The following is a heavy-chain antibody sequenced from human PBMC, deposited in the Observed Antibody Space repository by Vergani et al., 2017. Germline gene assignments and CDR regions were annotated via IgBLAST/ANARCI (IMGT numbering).Heavy chain of an antibody. J-gene: IGHJ3*02. CDR2: IYHSGST. D-gene: IGHD4-17*01. V-gene: IGHV4-59*12. CDR1: GGSISSYY. Sequence: QVQLQESGPGLVEPSETLSLTCTVSGGSISSYYWSWIRQPPGKGLEWIGYIYHSGSTNYNPSLKSRVTISVDTSKNQFSLKLSSVTAADTAVYYCARDDYGDTRGAFDIWGQGTIVTVSS. CDR3: ARDDYGDTRGAFDI.